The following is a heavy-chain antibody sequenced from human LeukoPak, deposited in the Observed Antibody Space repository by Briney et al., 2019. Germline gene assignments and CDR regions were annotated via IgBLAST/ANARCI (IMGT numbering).Heavy chain of an antibody. CDR1: GYTFTSYA. CDR3: ARSYYYDSSGYYGGMDY. J-gene: IGHJ4*02. CDR2: INAGNGNT. V-gene: IGHV1-3*01. Sequence: ASVKVSCKASGYTFTSYAMHWVRQAPGQRLEWMGWINAGNGNTKYSQKFQGRVTITRDTSASTAYMELSSLGSEDTAVYYCARSYYYDSSGYYGGMDYWGQGTLVTVSS. D-gene: IGHD3-22*01.